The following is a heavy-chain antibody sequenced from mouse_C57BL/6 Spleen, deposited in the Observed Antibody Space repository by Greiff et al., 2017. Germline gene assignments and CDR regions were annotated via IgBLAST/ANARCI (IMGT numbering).Heavy chain of an antibody. CDR1: GYTFTSYW. CDR3: ARGYGSSYWYFDV. D-gene: IGHD1-1*01. CDR2: LDPSDSYT. V-gene: IGHV1-50*01. J-gene: IGHJ1*03. Sequence: QVQLQQPGAELVKPGASVKLSCKASGYTFTSYWMPWVKPRPGQGLEWIGELDPSDSYTNYNQKFKGKATLTVDTSSRTAYMQLSSLTSEDSAVYYCARGYGSSYWYFDVWGTGTTVTVSS.